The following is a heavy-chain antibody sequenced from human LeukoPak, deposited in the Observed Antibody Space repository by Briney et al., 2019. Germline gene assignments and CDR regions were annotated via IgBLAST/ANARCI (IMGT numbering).Heavy chain of an antibody. D-gene: IGHD3-22*01. J-gene: IGHJ4*02. V-gene: IGHV4-34*01. CDR3: ARDKYYDSSGYFDY. CDR1: GGSFSGYY. Sequence: PSETLSLTCAVYGGSFSGYYWGWIRQPPGKGLEWIGEINHSGSTNYNPSLKSRVTISVDTSKNQFSLKLSSVTAADTAVYYCARDKYYDSSGYFDYWGQGTLVTVSS. CDR2: INHSGST.